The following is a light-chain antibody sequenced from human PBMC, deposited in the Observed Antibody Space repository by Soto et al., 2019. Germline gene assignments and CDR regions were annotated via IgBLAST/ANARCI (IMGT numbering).Light chain of an antibody. CDR2: KAS. CDR1: QSISSW. CDR3: QQYNSYSYT. V-gene: IGKV1-5*03. Sequence: DIQMTQSPSTLSASVGDRVTTTCRASQSISSWLAWYQQKPGKAPKLLIYKASSLESGVPSRFSGSGSGTEFTLTISSLQPDDFATYYCQQYNSYSYTFGQGIKLEIK. J-gene: IGKJ2*01.